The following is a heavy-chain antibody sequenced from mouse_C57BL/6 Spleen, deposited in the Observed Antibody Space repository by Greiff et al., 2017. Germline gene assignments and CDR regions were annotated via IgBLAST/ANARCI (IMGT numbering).Heavy chain of an antibody. CDR3: ARSEIYYYGSSYPFAY. J-gene: IGHJ3*01. CDR1: GYTFTSYW. D-gene: IGHD1-1*01. Sequence: VQLVESGAELVKPGASVKLSCKASGYTFTSYWMHWVKQRPGRGLEWIGRIDPNSGGTKYNEKFKSKATLTVDKPSSTAYMQLSSLTSEDSAVYYCARSEIYYYGSSYPFAYWGQGTLVTVSA. CDR2: IDPNSGGT. V-gene: IGHV1-72*01.